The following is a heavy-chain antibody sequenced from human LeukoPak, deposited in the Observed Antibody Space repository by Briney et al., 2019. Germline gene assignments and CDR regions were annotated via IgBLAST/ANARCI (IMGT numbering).Heavy chain of an antibody. CDR3: ARGSRFIVA. V-gene: IGHV3-20*04. CDR1: GFTLSSYA. Sequence: GGSLRLSCTASGFTLSSYAMTWVRQAPGKGLEWVSGINWSGSAKGYADTVKGRFTISRDNAKNSLYLQMNSLRAEDTALYYCARGSRFIVAWGQGTLVTVSS. CDR2: INWSGSAK. D-gene: IGHD3-22*01. J-gene: IGHJ5*02.